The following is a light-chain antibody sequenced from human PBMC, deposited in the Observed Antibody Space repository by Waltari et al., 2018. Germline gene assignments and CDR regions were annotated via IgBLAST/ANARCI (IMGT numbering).Light chain of an antibody. Sequence: DIQMTQSPSTLSASVGERVTISCRAGQSISVYLNWYQQKHGEAPKLLIHGATTLENGVPTRFSGSGSGTDFTLTISTLQPEDFATYYCQQSFTTLWTFGQGTEVEIK. CDR1: QSISVY. J-gene: IGKJ1*01. V-gene: IGKV1-39*01. CDR2: GAT. CDR3: QQSFTTLWT.